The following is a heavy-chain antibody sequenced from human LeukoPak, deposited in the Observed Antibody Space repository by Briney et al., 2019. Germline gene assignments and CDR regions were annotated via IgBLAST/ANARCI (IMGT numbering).Heavy chain of an antibody. D-gene: IGHD6-19*01. CDR3: VRAYRSGWRDAFEI. CDR2: INTSGST. CDR1: GGSISSGTYY. J-gene: IGHJ3*02. Sequence: SETLSLTCTVSGGSISSGTYYWSWIRQPAGKGLEWIGRINTSGSTKYNPSLKSRVTISIDTSKNQFSLKVASVAAVDTGVYDCVRAYRSGWRDAFEIWGQGTKVTVSS. V-gene: IGHV4-61*02.